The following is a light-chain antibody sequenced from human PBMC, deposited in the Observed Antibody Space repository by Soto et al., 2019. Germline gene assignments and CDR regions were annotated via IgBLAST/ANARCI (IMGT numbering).Light chain of an antibody. CDR1: QSISSW. V-gene: IGKV1-5*03. Sequence: DIQMTQSPSTLSASVGDRVTITCRASQSISSWLAWYQQKPGKAPKLLIYKASSLESGVPSRFNGSGSGTEFTLTISSLQPDDFATYHCQQYNSYSWTFGQGTKVEIK. CDR2: KAS. J-gene: IGKJ1*01. CDR3: QQYNSYSWT.